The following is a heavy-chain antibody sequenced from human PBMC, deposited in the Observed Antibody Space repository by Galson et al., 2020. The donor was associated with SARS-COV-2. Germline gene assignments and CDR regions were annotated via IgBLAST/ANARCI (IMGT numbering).Heavy chain of an antibody. V-gene: IGHV3-23*01. CDR1: GFAFSFYD. CDR2: ITGSGRGT. D-gene: IGHD2-21*01. CDR3: AKDISGDDGNRYYDY. J-gene: IGHJ4*02. Sequence: PGGSLRLSCEASGFAFSFYDMMWAREAPGQGLEWVSAITGSGRGTYYADSVRGRFTISRDNSKNILYLQMNSLSVEDTATYYCAKDISGDDGNRYYDYWGQGTLVTVSS.